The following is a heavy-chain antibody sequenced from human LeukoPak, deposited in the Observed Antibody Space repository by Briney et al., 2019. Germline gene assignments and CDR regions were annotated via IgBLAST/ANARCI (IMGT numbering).Heavy chain of an antibody. V-gene: IGHV1-69*06. CDR2: IIPIFGTA. CDR1: GGTFSSYA. D-gene: IGHD1-26*01. CDR3: ASPISGSYYLFDYYYMDV. Sequence: ASVKVSCKASGGTFSSYAISWVRQAPGQGLEWMGGIIPIFGTANYAQKFQGRVTITADKSTSTAYMELSSLRSEDTAVYYCASPISGSYYLFDYYYMDVWGKGTTVTVSS. J-gene: IGHJ6*03.